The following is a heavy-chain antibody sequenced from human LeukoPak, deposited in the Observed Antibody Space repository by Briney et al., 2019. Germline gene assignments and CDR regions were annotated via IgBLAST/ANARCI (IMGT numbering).Heavy chain of an antibody. Sequence: SETLFLTCAVYGGSFSGYYWSWIRQSPGKGLEWIGEINHSGSTNYSPSLKSRVTISVDTSKNQFSLKLSSVTAADTAVYYCARGPPYCGGDCYSSFDYWGQGTLVTVSS. D-gene: IGHD2-21*02. CDR3: ARGPPYCGGDCYSSFDY. V-gene: IGHV4-34*01. J-gene: IGHJ4*02. CDR1: GGSFSGYY. CDR2: INHSGST.